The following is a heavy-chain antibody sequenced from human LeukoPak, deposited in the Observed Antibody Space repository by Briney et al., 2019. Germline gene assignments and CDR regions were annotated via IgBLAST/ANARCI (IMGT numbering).Heavy chain of an antibody. CDR1: GFTFTSYW. V-gene: IGHV3-9*01. J-gene: IGHJ4*02. CDR3: AKDSSSGYYFYYFDY. D-gene: IGHD3-22*01. Sequence: PGGSLRLSCAASGFTFTSYWLSWVRQAPGKGLEWVSGISWNSGSIGYADSVKGRFTISRDNAKNSLYLQMNSLRAEDTALYYCAKDSSSGYYFYYFDYWGQGTLVTVSS. CDR2: ISWNSGSI.